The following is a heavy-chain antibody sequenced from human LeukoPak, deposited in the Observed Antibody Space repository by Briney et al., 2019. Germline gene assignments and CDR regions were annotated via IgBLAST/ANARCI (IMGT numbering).Heavy chain of an antibody. CDR2: INHSGST. Sequence: SETLSLTCAVYGGSFSGYYWSWIRQPPGKGLEWIGEINHSGSTNYNPSLKSRVTISVDTSKNQFSLKLSSVTAADTAVYYCARDSPSYSTIGSYAFDIWGQGTMVTVSS. CDR3: ARDSPSYSTIGSYAFDI. V-gene: IGHV4-34*01. J-gene: IGHJ3*02. CDR1: GGSFSGYY. D-gene: IGHD4-11*01.